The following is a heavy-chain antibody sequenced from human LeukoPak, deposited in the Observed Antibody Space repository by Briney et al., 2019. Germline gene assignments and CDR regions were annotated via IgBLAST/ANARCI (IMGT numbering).Heavy chain of an antibody. CDR3: VREQWRQYYYGMDV. CDR1: GFTVSSSY. D-gene: IGHD6-19*01. CDR2: IYSGGST. V-gene: IGHV3-66*01. Sequence: GGSLRLSCAASGFTVSSSYMSWVRQAPGKGLEWVSVIYSGGSTYYADSVKGRFTISRDNSKNTLYLQMNSLRAEDTAVYYCVREQWRQYYYGMDVWGQGTTVTVSS. J-gene: IGHJ6*02.